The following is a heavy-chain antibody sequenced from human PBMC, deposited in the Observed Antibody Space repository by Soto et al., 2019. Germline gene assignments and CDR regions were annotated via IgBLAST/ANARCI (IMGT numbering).Heavy chain of an antibody. CDR1: GYTFTSYG. CDR3: ARDRIAAAVNFDY. J-gene: IGHJ4*02. CDR2: ISAYNGNT. Sequence: QVQLVQSGAEVKKPGASVKGSCTASGYTFTSYGISWVRQVPGQGLEWMGWISAYNGNTNYAQKLQGRVTMTTDTPTSTAYMELRSLGSDDTAVYYCARDRIAAAVNFDYWGQGTLVTVSS. D-gene: IGHD6-13*01. V-gene: IGHV1-18*01.